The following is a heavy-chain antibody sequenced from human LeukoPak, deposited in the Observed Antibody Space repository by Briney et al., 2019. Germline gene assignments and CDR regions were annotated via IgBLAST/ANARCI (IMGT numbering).Heavy chain of an antibody. D-gene: IGHD3-22*01. CDR1: GGSISSYY. J-gene: IGHJ3*02. CDR3: AKDNGAYYYDSSGYYYFDAFDI. CDR2: ISGSGGST. V-gene: IGHV3-23*01. Sequence: ETLSLTCTVSGGSISSYYWSWIRQPPGKGLEWVSAISGSGGSTYYADSVKGRFTISRDNSKNTLYLQMNSLRAEDTAVYYCAKDNGAYYYDSSGYYYFDAFDIWGQGTMVTVSS.